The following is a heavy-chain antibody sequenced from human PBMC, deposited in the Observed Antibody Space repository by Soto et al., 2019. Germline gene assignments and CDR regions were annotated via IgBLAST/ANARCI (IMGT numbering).Heavy chain of an antibody. V-gene: IGHV1-69*13. Sequence: SVKVSCKASGGSFNTYAISWVRQAPGQGLEWMGGIIPIFGTANYAQKFQGRVTITADESTSTAYMELSSLRSEDTAVYYCARGDIVLVPAAKEDYYYYGMDVWGQGTTVTVSS. D-gene: IGHD2-2*01. CDR3: ARGDIVLVPAAKEDYYYYGMDV. CDR1: GGSFNTYA. CDR2: IIPIFGTA. J-gene: IGHJ6*02.